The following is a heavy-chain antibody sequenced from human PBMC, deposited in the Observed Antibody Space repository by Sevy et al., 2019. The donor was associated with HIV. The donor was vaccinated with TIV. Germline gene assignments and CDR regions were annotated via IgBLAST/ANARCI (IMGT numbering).Heavy chain of an antibody. Sequence: SETLSLTCTVSGGSISSSSYYWGWIRQPPGKGLEWIGGIYYSGSTYYNPSLKSRVTISVDTSKNQFSLKLSSVTAADTAVYYCARGRDRSIAAAHYWGQGTLVTVSS. CDR2: IYYSGST. CDR1: GGSISSSSYY. CDR3: ARGRDRSIAAAHY. D-gene: IGHD6-13*01. J-gene: IGHJ4*02. V-gene: IGHV4-39*01.